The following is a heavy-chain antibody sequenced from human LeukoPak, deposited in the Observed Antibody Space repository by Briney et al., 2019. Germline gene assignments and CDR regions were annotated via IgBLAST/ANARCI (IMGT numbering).Heavy chain of an antibody. D-gene: IGHD3-10*01. CDR2: ISAYNGNT. CDR1: GYTFTSYG. CDR3: ARDGWSRYYGSGSYSRGMDV. Sequence: ASVKVSCKASGYTFTSYGISWVRQAPGQGLEWMGWISAYNGNTNYAQKLQGRVTRTTDTSTSTAYMELRSLRSDDTAVYYCARDGWSRYYGSGSYSRGMDVWGQGTTVTVSS. J-gene: IGHJ6*02. V-gene: IGHV1-18*01.